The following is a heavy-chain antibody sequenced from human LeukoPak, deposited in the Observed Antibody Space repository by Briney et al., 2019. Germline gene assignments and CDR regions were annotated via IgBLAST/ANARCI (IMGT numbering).Heavy chain of an antibody. Sequence: SETLSLTCTVSGGSISSSSYYWVWIRQPPGKGLEWIGIIYYSGSTYYNPSLKSRVTMSVDTSKNQFSLKLSSVTAADTAVYYCARTGRYCSSTSCYSFDYWGQGTLVTVSS. CDR3: ARTGRYCSSTSCYSFDY. CDR2: IYYSGST. J-gene: IGHJ4*02. V-gene: IGHV4-39*01. CDR1: GGSISSSSYY. D-gene: IGHD2-2*01.